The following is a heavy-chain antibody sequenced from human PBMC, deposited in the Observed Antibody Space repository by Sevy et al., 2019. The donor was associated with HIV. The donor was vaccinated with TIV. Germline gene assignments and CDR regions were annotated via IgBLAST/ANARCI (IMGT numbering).Heavy chain of an antibody. D-gene: IGHD2-2*01. J-gene: IGHJ3*02. CDR1: GYTFTGYY. V-gene: IGHV1-2*04. CDR2: INPKSGGT. Sequence: ASVKVSCKASGYTFTGYYMHWVRQAPGQGLEWMGWINPKSGGTNYAQKFQGWVTMTRDTSISTAYMELSRLRSDDTAVYYCARSKMGYCSSTSCYDGDAFDIWGQGTMVTVSS. CDR3: ARSKMGYCSSTSCYDGDAFDI.